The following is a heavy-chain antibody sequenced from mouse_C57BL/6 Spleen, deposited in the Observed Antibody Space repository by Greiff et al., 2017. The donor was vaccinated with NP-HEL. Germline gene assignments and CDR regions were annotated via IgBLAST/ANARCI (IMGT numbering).Heavy chain of an antibody. CDR3: ARRPTYGGSPAWFAY. V-gene: IGHV1-18*01. Sequence: EVQLQQSGPELVKPGASVKIPCKASGYTFTDYNMDWVKQSHGKSLEWIGDINPNNGGTIYNQKFKGKATLTVDKSSSTAYMELRSLTSEDTAVYYCARRPTYGGSPAWFAYWGKGALVTVSA. CDR2: INPNNGGT. D-gene: IGHD1-1*01. J-gene: IGHJ3*01. CDR1: GYTFTDYN.